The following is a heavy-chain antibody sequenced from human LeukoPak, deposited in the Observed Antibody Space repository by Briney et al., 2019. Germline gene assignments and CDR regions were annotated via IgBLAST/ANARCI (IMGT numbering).Heavy chain of an antibody. V-gene: IGHV3-33*06. J-gene: IGHJ4*02. D-gene: IGHD3-22*01. Sequence: GGSLRLSCAASGFTFSIYGMHWVRQAPGKGLEWVAVIWYDGSNKYYADSVKGRFTISRDNSKNTLYLQMNSLRAEDTAVYYRAKDPTMIANLGHFDYWGQGTLVTVSS. CDR2: IWYDGSNK. CDR1: GFTFSIYG. CDR3: AKDPTMIANLGHFDY.